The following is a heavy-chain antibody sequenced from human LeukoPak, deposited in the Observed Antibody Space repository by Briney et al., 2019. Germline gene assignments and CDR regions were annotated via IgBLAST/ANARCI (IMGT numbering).Heavy chain of an antibody. D-gene: IGHD3-3*01. CDR1: GFTFSSYA. CDR3: AKDLAKYYDFWSGYEGGAFDI. CDR2: ISYDGSNK. V-gene: IGHV3-30-3*01. J-gene: IGHJ3*02. Sequence: GRSLRLSCAASGFTFSSYAMHWVRQAPGKGLEWVAVISYDGSNKYYADSVKGRFTISRDNSKNTLYLQMNSLRAEDTAVYYCAKDLAKYYDFWSGYEGGAFDIWGQGTMVTVSS.